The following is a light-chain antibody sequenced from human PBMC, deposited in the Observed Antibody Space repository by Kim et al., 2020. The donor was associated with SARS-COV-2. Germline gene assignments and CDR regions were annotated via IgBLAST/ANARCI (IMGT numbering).Light chain of an antibody. CDR2: DSS. V-gene: IGKV3-15*01. CDR3: QQYGNWPPYT. CDR1: QRVSGN. J-gene: IGKJ2*01. Sequence: PADRVILSCTASQRVSGNLGWYKVKPSQAPSLLIYDSSTGATGIPAWFSGSGSGTDFTLTISSLQSEDFALYYCQQYGNWPPYTFGQGTKLEI.